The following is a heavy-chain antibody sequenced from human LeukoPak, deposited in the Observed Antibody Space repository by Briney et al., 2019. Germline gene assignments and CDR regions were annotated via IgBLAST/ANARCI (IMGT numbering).Heavy chain of an antibody. V-gene: IGHV1-24*01. D-gene: IGHD3-9*01. Sequence: ASMKVSCKVSGYTLTELSMHWVRQAPGKGLEWMGGFDPEDGETIYAQKFQGRVTMTEDTSTDTAYMELSSLRSEDTAVYYCATVPNLRYFDWLLSSFDYWGQGTLVTVSS. J-gene: IGHJ4*02. CDR2: FDPEDGET. CDR1: GYTLTELS. CDR3: ATVPNLRYFDWLLSSFDY.